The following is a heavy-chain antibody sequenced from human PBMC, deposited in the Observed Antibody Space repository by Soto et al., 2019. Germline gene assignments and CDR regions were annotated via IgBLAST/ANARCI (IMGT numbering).Heavy chain of an antibody. D-gene: IGHD3-22*01. J-gene: IGHJ3*02. V-gene: IGHV1-46*03. CDR3: AKDYYDSSGPSGI. CDR1: GYTFTSDY. Sequence: ASVKGACKASGYTFTSDYMGWGRQAPGQGLEWMGIINPSGGSTSYAQKFQGRVTMTRDTSTSTVYMELSSLRSEDTAVYYCAKDYYDSSGPSGIWGQGTMVTVS. CDR2: INPSGGST.